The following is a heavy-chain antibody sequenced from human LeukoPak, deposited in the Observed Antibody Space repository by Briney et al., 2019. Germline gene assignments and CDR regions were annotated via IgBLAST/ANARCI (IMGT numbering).Heavy chain of an antibody. Sequence: SETLSLTCAVSGGSISSSNWWSWVRQPPGKGLEWIGEIYHSGSTNYNPSLKSRVTISVDTSENQFSLKLSSVTAADTAVYYCARVRYSYGSLDYWGQGTLVTVSS. D-gene: IGHD5-18*01. CDR3: ARVRYSYGSLDY. CDR1: GGSISSSNW. V-gene: IGHV4-4*02. J-gene: IGHJ4*02. CDR2: IYHSGST.